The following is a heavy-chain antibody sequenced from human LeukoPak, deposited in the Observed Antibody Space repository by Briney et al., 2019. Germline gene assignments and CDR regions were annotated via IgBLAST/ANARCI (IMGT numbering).Heavy chain of an antibody. CDR1: GFTFSSYG. V-gene: IGHV3-30*18. CDR2: ISYDGSNK. CDR3: AKTTGTQRAYYFDY. Sequence: GGSLRLSCAASGFTFSSYGMHWVRQAPGKGLEWVAVISYDGSNKYYADSVKGRFTIFRDNSKNTLYLQMNSLRAEDTAVYYCAKTTGTQRAYYFDYWGQGTLVTVSS. D-gene: IGHD1-1*01. J-gene: IGHJ4*02.